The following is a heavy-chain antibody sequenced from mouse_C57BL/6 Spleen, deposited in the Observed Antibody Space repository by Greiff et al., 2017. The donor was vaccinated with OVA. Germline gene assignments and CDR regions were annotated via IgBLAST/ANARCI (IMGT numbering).Heavy chain of an antibody. Sequence: EVKLQQSGPELVKPGASVKMSCKASGYTFTDYNMHWVKQSHGKSLEWIGYINPNNGGTSYNQKFKGKATLTVNKSSSTAYMELRSLTSEDSAVYYCARRYGSSPYYFDYWGQGTTLTVSS. D-gene: IGHD1-1*01. CDR3: ARRYGSSPYYFDY. CDR2: INPNNGGT. V-gene: IGHV1-22*01. CDR1: GYTFTDYN. J-gene: IGHJ2*01.